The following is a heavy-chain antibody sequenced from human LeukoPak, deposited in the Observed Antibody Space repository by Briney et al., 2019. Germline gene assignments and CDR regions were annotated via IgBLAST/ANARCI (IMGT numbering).Heavy chain of an antibody. V-gene: IGHV7-4-1*02. CDR1: GYTFTSYA. CDR3: ARVGYSYGWPYYYYGMDV. CDR2: INTNTGNP. J-gene: IGHJ6*02. Sequence: ASVKVSCKASGYTFTSYAMNWVRQAPGQGLEWMGWINTNTGNPTYAQGFTGRFVFSLDTSVSTAYLQISSLKAEDTAVYYCARVGYSYGWPYYYYGMDVWGQGTTVTVPS. D-gene: IGHD5-18*01.